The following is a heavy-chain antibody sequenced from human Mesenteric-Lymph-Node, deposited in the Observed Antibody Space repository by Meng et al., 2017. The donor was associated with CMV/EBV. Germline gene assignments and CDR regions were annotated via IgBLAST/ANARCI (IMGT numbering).Heavy chain of an antibody. CDR1: VFTFSSYS. CDR3: ARGAASYFDY. Sequence: GGSLRLSCAASVFTFSSYSMNWVRQAPGKGLEWVSSISSSSSYIYYADSVKGRFTISRDNAKNSLYLQMNSLRAEDTAVYYCARGAASYFDYWGQGTLVTVSS. J-gene: IGHJ4*02. CDR2: ISSSSSYI. V-gene: IGHV3-21*01.